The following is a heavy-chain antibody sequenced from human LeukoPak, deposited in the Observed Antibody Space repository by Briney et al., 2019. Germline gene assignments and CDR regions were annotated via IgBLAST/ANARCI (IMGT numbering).Heavy chain of an antibody. D-gene: IGHD6-13*01. J-gene: IGHJ4*02. CDR2: ISAYNGNR. CDR1: GYTFTRYG. CDR3: ARDRMLRSAVGTLDY. V-gene: IGHV1-18*01. Sequence: ASVKVSCKASGYTFTRYGITWVRQAPGQGLEWMGWISAYNGNRNYAEKFQGRVTMTTDTSTSTTYMEVRGLGSDDTAVYYCARDRMLRSAVGTLDYWGQRTLVTVSS.